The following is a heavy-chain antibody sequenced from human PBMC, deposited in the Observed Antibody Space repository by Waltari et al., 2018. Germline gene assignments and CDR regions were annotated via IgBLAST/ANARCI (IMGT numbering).Heavy chain of an antibody. CDR2: INTDGSIT. J-gene: IGHJ4*02. V-gene: IGHV3-74*01. D-gene: IGHD2-21*01. CDR3: ARDGIAGSQAY. CDR1: GFTFGYYW. Sequence: EVQVVESGGGLVQPGGSLRLSCAASGFTFGYYWMHWVRQVPGKRPVWVSRINTDGSITTHVDSVKGRFIVSRDNARNTLYLQMNSLRAEDTAVYYCARDGIAGSQAYWGQGTLVTVSS.